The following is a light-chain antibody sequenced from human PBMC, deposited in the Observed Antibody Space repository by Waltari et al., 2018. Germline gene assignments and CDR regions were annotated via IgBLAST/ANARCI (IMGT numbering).Light chain of an antibody. V-gene: IGKV1-39*01. J-gene: IGKJ2*01. CDR1: QTLTTY. Sequence: DIQLTQSPSYLSASVGDRVTITFRASQTLTTYLNWYQQRPGTAPQFLIYAASNLETGVPSRFSGGGSGTDFTLTISGLQPDDFATYYCQQSKEVPFTFGQGTKLEIK. CDR2: AAS. CDR3: QQSKEVPFT.